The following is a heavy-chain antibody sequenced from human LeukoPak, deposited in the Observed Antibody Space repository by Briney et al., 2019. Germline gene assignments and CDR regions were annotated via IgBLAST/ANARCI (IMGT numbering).Heavy chain of an antibody. CDR2: INPSRGST. J-gene: IGHJ5*02. D-gene: IGHD5-24*01. Sequence: ASVKVSCKASGYTFTSYYMHWVRQAPGQGLEWMGIINPSRGSTSQAQTFQGRVTMTRDMSTSTVSMELSSLISEDTAVYYCARDGGDGYKANSFDTWGQGTLVTVSS. CDR1: GYTFTSYY. CDR3: ARDGGDGYKANSFDT. V-gene: IGHV1-46*01.